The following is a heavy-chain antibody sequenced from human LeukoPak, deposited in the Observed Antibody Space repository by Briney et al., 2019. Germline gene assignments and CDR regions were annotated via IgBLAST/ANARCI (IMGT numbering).Heavy chain of an antibody. Sequence: GRSLRLSCAASGFTFSSYAMHWVRQAPGKGLEWVAVISYDGSNKYYADSVKGRFTISRDNSKNTLYLQMNSLRAEDTAVYYCARELSHDSSGYYPLYYYYGMDVWGQGTTVTVSS. D-gene: IGHD3-22*01. CDR2: ISYDGSNK. V-gene: IGHV3-30-3*01. J-gene: IGHJ6*02. CDR1: GFTFSSYA. CDR3: ARELSHDSSGYYPLYYYYGMDV.